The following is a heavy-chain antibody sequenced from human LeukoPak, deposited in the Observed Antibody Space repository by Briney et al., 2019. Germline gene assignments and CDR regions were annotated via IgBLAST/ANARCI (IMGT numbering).Heavy chain of an antibody. J-gene: IGHJ4*02. Sequence: PSETLSLTCSVSGGSISNYHWSWIRQPPGKGLEWIGYIYYLGSTNYNPSLKSRVSISVDTSKNQFSLKLNSVSAADTAMYYCTRGPDNWNSFFDYWGQGTLVTVSS. D-gene: IGHD1-20*01. CDR1: GGSISNYH. CDR3: TRGPDNWNSFFDY. CDR2: IYYLGST. V-gene: IGHV4-59*01.